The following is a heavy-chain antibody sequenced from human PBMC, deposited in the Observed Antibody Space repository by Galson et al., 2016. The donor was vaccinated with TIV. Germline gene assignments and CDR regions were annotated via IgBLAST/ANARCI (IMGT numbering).Heavy chain of an antibody. CDR2: IKDTGVTT. J-gene: IGHJ4*02. D-gene: IGHD2-2*01. Sequence: SVKVSCKASGYTFTSYHLHWVRQAPGQGLEWMGIIKDTGVTTTYPQRFPGRLTITRDTSTTTVYMELSSLRSEDTAVYYCAREMPATFFFDYWGQGTLVTVSS. CDR1: GYTFTSYH. CDR3: AREMPATFFFDY. V-gene: IGHV1-46*01.